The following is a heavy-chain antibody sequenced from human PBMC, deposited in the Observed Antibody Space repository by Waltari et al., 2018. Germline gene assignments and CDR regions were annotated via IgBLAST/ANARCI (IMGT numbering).Heavy chain of an antibody. V-gene: IGHV4-30-2*01. CDR1: GGSISSGGYY. Sequence: QVQLQESGPGLVKPSQTLSLTCPVSGGSISSGGYYWSWIRPPPGKGLEWIGYIYHSGSTYYNPSLKSRVTISVDRSKNQFSLKLSSVTAADTAVYYCARGQDIVVVPAARRPYYYYYGMDVWGQGTTVTVSS. D-gene: IGHD2-2*01. CDR3: ARGQDIVVVPAARRPYYYYYGMDV. CDR2: IYHSGST. J-gene: IGHJ6*02.